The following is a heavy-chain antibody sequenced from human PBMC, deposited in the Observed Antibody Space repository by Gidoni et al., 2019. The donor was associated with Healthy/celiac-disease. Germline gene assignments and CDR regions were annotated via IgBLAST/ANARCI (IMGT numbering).Heavy chain of an antibody. V-gene: IGHV3-23*01. D-gene: IGHD5-18*01. CDR1: GFTFRSYA. J-gene: IGHJ4*02. CDR2: IGGSGGST. CDR3: AKDSNVWIQLWNN. Sequence: EVQLLESGGRLVQPGGSLRLSCAASGFTFRSYAMSWVRQAPGKGLGWVSAIGGSGGSTYYADSVKGRFTISRDNSKNTLYLQMNSLRAEDTAVYYCAKDSNVWIQLWNNWGQGTLVTVSS.